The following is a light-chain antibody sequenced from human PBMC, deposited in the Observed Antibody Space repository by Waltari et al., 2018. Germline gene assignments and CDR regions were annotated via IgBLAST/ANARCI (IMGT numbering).Light chain of an antibody. CDR2: KAS. J-gene: IGKJ1*01. Sequence: DIQMTQSPSTLSASVGDRVTITCRASQSISSWLAWYQQKPEKAPKLLSYKASSLESGVPSRFSGSGSGTEFTLTISSLQPDDFATYYCQQYNSYSSWTFGQGTKVEIK. CDR1: QSISSW. V-gene: IGKV1-5*03. CDR3: QQYNSYSSWT.